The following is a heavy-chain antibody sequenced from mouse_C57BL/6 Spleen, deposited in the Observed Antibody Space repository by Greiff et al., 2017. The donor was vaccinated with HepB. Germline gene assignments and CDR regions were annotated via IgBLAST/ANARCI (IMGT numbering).Heavy chain of an antibody. CDR1: GFNIKDYY. Sequence: VQLQQSGAELVKPGASVKLSCTASGFNIKDYYMHWVKQRTEQGLEWIGRIDPEDGETKYAPKFKGKATITADTSSNTAYMQLSRLTSEDTAVYYCARRRGLRRNFDYWGQGTTLTVSS. V-gene: IGHV14-2*01. CDR2: IDPEDGET. J-gene: IGHJ2*01. D-gene: IGHD2-4*01. CDR3: ARRRGLRRNFDY.